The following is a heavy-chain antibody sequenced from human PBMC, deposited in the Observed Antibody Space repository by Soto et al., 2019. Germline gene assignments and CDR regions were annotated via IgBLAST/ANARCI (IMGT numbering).Heavy chain of an antibody. CDR2: ISTSGSVI. CDR1: VSTFSSSS. CDR3: ARGGTSFDY. V-gene: IGHV3-48*02. J-gene: IGHJ4*02. D-gene: IGHD4-17*01. Sequence: GGSLNLSCVAYVSTFSSSSMNWVRQAPGKGLEWVSYISTSGSVIYYADSVKGRFTISRDNAKDSLYLQMNSLRDEDTAVYYCARGGTSFDYWGQGTLVTVSS.